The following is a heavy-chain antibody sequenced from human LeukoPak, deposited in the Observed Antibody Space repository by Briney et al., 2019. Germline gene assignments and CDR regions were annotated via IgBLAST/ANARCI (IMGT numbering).Heavy chain of an antibody. V-gene: IGHV1-2*02. CDR1: GYTFTGYY. CDR2: INPNSGGT. Sequence: ASVKVSCKASGYTFTGYYMHWVRQAPGQGLEWMGWINPNSGGTNYAQKFQGRVTMTRDTSISTAYMELSRLRSDDTAVYYCARDLEDIVVVVDATSRSSGHWGQGTLVTVSS. CDR3: ARDLEDIVVVVDATSRSSGH. D-gene: IGHD2-15*01. J-gene: IGHJ4*02.